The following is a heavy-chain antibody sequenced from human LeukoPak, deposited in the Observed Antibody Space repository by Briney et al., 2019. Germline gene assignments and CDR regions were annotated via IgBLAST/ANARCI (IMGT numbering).Heavy chain of an antibody. D-gene: IGHD2-15*01. CDR3: ARAVAYGIDTGYFDY. V-gene: IGHV4-59*01. CDR2: IYYTGST. Sequence: SETLSLTCTVSGGSISSYYWSWIRQPPGKGLEWIGYIYYTGSTNYSPSLRSRVTILVDTSKNQFSLKVSPVTAADTAVYYCARAVAYGIDTGYFDYWGQGTLVTVSS. CDR1: GGSISSYY. J-gene: IGHJ4*02.